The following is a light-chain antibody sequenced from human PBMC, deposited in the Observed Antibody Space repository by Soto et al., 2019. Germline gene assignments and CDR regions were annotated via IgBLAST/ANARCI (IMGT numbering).Light chain of an antibody. J-gene: IGKJ4*01. CDR3: LQHNSYPLT. CDR2: AAS. Sequence: DIQLTQSPSAMSASVGDIVTITCRSSQGISNYLAWFQQKPGKVPKRLIYAASSVQSGVPSRFSGSGSGTEFTLTISSLQPDDFATYYCLQHNSYPLTVGGGTKVEIK. V-gene: IGKV1-17*03. CDR1: QGISNY.